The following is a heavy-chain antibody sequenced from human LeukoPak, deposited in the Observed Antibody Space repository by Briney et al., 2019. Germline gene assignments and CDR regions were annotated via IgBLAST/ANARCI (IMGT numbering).Heavy chain of an antibody. CDR1: GFTFSSYE. D-gene: IGHD6-19*01. V-gene: IGHV3-48*03. CDR3: ARAGSSGWRAQFFDY. Sequence: GGSLRLSCAASGFTFSSYEMNWVRQAPGKGLEWISYITTSGTTLDYADSVKGRFTISRDNAKNSLYLQMNSLRAEDTAVYYCARAGSSGWRAQFFDYWGQGTLVTVSS. J-gene: IGHJ4*02. CDR2: ITTSGTTL.